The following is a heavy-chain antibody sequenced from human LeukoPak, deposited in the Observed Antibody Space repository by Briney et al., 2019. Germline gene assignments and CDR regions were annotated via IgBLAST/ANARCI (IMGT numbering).Heavy chain of an antibody. CDR2: INVKSGGT. Sequence: GASVKVSCKASGYTFTDYFMHWVRQAPGQGLEWMGWINVKSGGTKYAQKFQARVTVTRDTSISTVYLDLSGLQFDDTAVYYCARPSGVPAAFHIWGQGTMVTVSS. V-gene: IGHV1-2*02. CDR1: GYTFTDYF. CDR3: ARPSGVPAAFHI. D-gene: IGHD1-26*01. J-gene: IGHJ3*02.